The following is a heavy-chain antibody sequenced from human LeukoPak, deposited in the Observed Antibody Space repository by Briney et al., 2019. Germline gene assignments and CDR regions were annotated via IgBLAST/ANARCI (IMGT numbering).Heavy chain of an antibody. CDR1: GYTFTSYG. V-gene: IGHV1-18*01. Sequence: GASVKVSCKASGYTFTSYGISWVRQAPGQGLEWMGWISAYNGNTNYAQKLQGRVTMTTDTSTSTAYMELRSLRSDDTAVYYCAVTLRMGYYDSSGPLYYFDYWGQGTLVTVPS. CDR2: ISAYNGNT. D-gene: IGHD3-22*01. CDR3: AVTLRMGYYDSSGPLYYFDY. J-gene: IGHJ4*02.